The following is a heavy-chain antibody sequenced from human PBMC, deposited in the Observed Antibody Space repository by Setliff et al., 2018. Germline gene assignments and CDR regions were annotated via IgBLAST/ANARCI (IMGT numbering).Heavy chain of an antibody. CDR2: INPSGGST. V-gene: IGHV1-46*01. Sequence: GASVKVSCKASGGTFSSYAISWVRQAPGQGLEWMGIINPSGGSTGYAQKFQGRVTMTRDTSTSTVYMELSSLRSEDTAVYYCAREWALDYWGQGTLVTVSS. CDR1: GGTFSSYA. CDR3: AREWALDY. J-gene: IGHJ4*02.